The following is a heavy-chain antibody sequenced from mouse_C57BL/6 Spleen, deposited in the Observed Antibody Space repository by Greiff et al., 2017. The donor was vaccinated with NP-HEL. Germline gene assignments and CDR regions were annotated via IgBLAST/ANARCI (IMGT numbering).Heavy chain of an antibody. CDR1: GYTFTSYW. D-gene: IGHD2-4*01. CDR2: IDPSDSYT. J-gene: IGHJ2*01. Sequence: QVHVKQPGAELVMPGASVKLSCKASGYTFTSYWMHWVKQRPGQGLEWIGEIDPSDSYTNYNQKFKGKSTLTVDKSSSTAYMQLSSLTSEDSAVYYCARGDYDGGYFDYWGQGTTLTVSS. V-gene: IGHV1-69*01. CDR3: ARGDYDGGYFDY.